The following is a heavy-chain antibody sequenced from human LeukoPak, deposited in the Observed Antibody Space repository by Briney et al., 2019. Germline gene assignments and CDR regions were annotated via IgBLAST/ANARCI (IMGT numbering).Heavy chain of an antibody. V-gene: IGHV1-18*04. J-gene: IGHJ3*02. CDR2: ISAYNGNT. CDR3: ASAVGARGPNAFDI. Sequence: GASVKVSCKASGYTFTGYYMHWVRQAPGQGLEWMGWISAYNGNTNYAQKLQGRVTMTTDTSTSTAYMELRSLRSDDTAVYYCASAVGARGPNAFDIWGQGTMVTVSS. CDR1: GYTFTGYY. D-gene: IGHD1-26*01.